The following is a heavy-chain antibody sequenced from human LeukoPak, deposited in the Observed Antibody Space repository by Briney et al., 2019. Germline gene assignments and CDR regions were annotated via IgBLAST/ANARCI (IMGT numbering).Heavy chain of an antibody. CDR3: RFNSVPFDY. D-gene: IGHD4-23*01. J-gene: IGHJ4*02. CDR2: INHSGST. CDR1: GGSFSGYY. V-gene: IGHV4-34*01. Sequence: SETLSLTCAVYGGSFSGYYWSWIRQPPGKGLEWIGEINHSGSTNYNPSLKSRVSISLDTSKNQLSLKLNSVTAADTAVYYCRFNSVPFDYRGQGTLVTVSS.